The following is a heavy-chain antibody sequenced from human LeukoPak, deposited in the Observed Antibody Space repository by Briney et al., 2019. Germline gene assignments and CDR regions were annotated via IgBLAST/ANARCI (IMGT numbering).Heavy chain of an antibody. V-gene: IGHV6-1*01. CDR3: AGGGASSRYFGY. J-gene: IGHJ4*02. CDR2: TYYRSKWYN. CDR1: GDSVSSKNGA. D-gene: IGHD1-26*01. Sequence: SQTLSLTCVVSGDSVSSKNGAWNWIRQSPSRGLEWLGRTYYRSKWYNDYAESMEGRMTISQDTSKNQYSLHLNSVTAADTAVYFCAGGGASSRYFGYWGQGTLVTVSS.